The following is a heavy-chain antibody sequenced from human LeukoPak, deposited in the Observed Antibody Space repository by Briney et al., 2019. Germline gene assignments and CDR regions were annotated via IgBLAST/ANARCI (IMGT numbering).Heavy chain of an antibody. CDR1: GFTFSNFW. CDR2: IKEDGSDK. Sequence: GGSLRLSCAASGFTFSNFWMAWVRQAPGEGLEWVAHIKEDGSDKKYVDSVKGRFTISRDNPNNSLYLQMNSLRAADTAVYYCAIDIGYHTFDYWGQGGLVTVSS. CDR3: AIDIGYHTFDY. J-gene: IGHJ4*02. V-gene: IGHV3-7*05. D-gene: IGHD5-12*01.